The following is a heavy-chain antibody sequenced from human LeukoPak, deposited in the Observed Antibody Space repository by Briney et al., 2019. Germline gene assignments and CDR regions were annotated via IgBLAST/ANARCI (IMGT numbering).Heavy chain of an antibody. Sequence: PGGSLRLSCTASGFTFGDYAMSWVRQAPGKGLEWVSTISGGGITTYYADSAKGRFTISRGNSKNTMFLQMNSLRADDTAVYYCPRQSYASGWNPFDYWGQGILVTVSS. V-gene: IGHV3-23*01. CDR2: ISGGGITT. D-gene: IGHD6-19*01. CDR1: GFTFGDYA. CDR3: PRQSYASGWNPFDY. J-gene: IGHJ4*02.